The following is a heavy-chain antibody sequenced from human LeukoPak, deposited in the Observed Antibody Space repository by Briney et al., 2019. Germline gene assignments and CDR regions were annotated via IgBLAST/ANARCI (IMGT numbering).Heavy chain of an antibody. D-gene: IGHD3-16*01. V-gene: IGHV4-4*09. CDR2: IHSDGTT. Sequence: SETLSLTCSVSGGSLTNYYWGWIRQPPRKGLEFIGYIHSDGTTNYDSSLQSRVAISLDTSKIQFSLRLYSVTAADTALYFCARLNFRGGEALHFDSWGQGTLVTVSS. CDR3: ARLNFRGGEALHFDS. J-gene: IGHJ4*02. CDR1: GGSLTNYY.